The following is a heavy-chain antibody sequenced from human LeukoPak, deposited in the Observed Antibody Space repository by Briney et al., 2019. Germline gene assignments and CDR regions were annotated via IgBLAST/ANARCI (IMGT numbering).Heavy chain of an antibody. CDR3: ARVSSGATTVDY. D-gene: IGHD1-26*01. CDR1: GGSISSSNW. Sequence: PSETLSLTCAVSGGSISSSNWWSWVRQPPGKGLEWIGEIYHSGSTNYNPSLKRRVTISVDKSKNQFSLKLSSVTAADTAVYYCARVSSGATTVDYWGQGTLVTVSS. CDR2: IYHSGST. J-gene: IGHJ4*02. V-gene: IGHV4-4*02.